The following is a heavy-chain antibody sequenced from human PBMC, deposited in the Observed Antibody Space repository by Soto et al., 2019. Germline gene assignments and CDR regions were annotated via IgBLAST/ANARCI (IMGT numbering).Heavy chain of an antibody. Sequence: EVQLLESGGGLVQPGGSLRLSCAASGFTFSSYAMSWVRQAPGKGLEWVSAISGSGGSTYYADSVKGRFTISRDNSKNTLYLQMNSLRAEDTAVYYCAKDHKQQLVRAYYYYYGMDVWGQGTTVTVSS. CDR3: AKDHKQQLVRAYYYYYGMDV. J-gene: IGHJ6*02. V-gene: IGHV3-23*01. CDR2: ISGSGGST. D-gene: IGHD6-13*01. CDR1: GFTFSSYA.